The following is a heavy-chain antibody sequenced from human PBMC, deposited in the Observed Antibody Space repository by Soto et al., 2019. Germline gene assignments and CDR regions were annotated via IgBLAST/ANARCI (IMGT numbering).Heavy chain of an antibody. CDR2: ISGSGGST. Sequence: PGWSLRLSCAASGFTFSSYAMSWVRQAPGKGLEWVSAISGSGGSTYYADSVKGRFTISRDNSKNTLYLQMNSLRAEDTAVYYCAKVGAARGGIALFYYGMDVWGQGTTVTVPS. CDR1: GFTFSSYA. J-gene: IGHJ6*02. CDR3: AKVGAARGGIALFYYGMDV. D-gene: IGHD6-6*01. V-gene: IGHV3-23*01.